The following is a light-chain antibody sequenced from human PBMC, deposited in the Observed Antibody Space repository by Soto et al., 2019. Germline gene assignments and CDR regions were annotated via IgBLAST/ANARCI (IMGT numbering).Light chain of an antibody. J-gene: IGKJ5*01. Sequence: VLTQSPASLSFSPGKRADLSCRASQTVNTYLAWYQQKPGQAPRLLIYDASSRATGIPARFTGSGSGTDFTLTISRLEPEDSAVYYCQQRSDWLPITFGQGTRLEIK. CDR2: DAS. V-gene: IGKV3-11*01. CDR3: QQRSDWLPIT. CDR1: QTVNTY.